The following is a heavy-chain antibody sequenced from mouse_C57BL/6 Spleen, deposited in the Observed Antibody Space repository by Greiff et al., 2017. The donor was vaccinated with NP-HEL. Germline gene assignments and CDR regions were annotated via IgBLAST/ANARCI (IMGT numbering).Heavy chain of an antibody. CDR1: GFTFSSYA. Sequence: EVQRVESGGGLVKPGGSLKLSCAASGFTFSSYAMSWVRQTPEKRLEWVATISDGGSYTYYPDNVKGRFTITRDNAKNNLYLQMSQLKSEDTALYYCARASYGSSYVGFDYWGQGTTLTVSS. D-gene: IGHD1-1*01. V-gene: IGHV5-4*01. CDR2: ISDGGSYT. CDR3: ARASYGSSYVGFDY. J-gene: IGHJ2*01.